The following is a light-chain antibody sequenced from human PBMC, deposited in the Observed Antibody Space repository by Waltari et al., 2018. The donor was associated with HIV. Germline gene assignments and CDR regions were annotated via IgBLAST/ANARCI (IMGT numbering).Light chain of an antibody. J-gene: IGKJ1*01. V-gene: IGKV3D-15*01. CDR2: DAS. CDR1: QNITNK. CDR3: QQYKYWPET. Sequence: EVVLTQAPSTLSVSLGEGASLSCRASQNITNKLGWYQQKAGQAPRLLIYDASRRATAIPDRFSGSVSGTEFNLTISRLVFEDVAFYVCQQYKYWPETFGQGTKVEIK.